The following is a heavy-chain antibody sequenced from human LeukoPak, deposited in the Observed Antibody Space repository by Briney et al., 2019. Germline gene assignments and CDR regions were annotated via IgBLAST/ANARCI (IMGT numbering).Heavy chain of an antibody. Sequence: PGGSLRLSCAASGFTFSSYWMSWVRQAPEKGLEWVANIKQDGSEKYYVDSVKGRFTISRDNAKNSLYLQMNSLRAEDTAVYYCAREGVRYSSSSGRGWFDPWGQGTLVTVSS. CDR3: AREGVRYSSSSGRGWFDP. CDR2: IKQDGSEK. D-gene: IGHD6-6*01. J-gene: IGHJ5*02. CDR1: GFTFSSYW. V-gene: IGHV3-7*01.